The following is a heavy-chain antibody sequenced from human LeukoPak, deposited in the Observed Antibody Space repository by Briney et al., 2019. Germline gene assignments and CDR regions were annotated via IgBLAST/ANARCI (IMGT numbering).Heavy chain of an antibody. CDR2: INPNSGGT. D-gene: IGHD2-2*03. Sequence: ASVKVSCKASGYTFTGYYIHWVRQAPGQGREGMGWINPNSGGTNYAQKFQGRVTMTRDTSICTAYMELSRLRSDDTAVYYCARFRGYCSSTSCYELDVWGQGTTVTVSS. CDR3: ARFRGYCSSTSCYELDV. CDR1: GYTFTGYY. V-gene: IGHV1-2*02. J-gene: IGHJ6*02.